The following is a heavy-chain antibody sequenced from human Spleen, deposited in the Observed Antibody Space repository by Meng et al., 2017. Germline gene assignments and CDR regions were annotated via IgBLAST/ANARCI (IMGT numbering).Heavy chain of an antibody. D-gene: IGHD4-23*01. CDR1: GGSISSSSWY. Sequence: SETLSLTCTVSGGSISSSSWYWGWIRQPPGKGLEWIGSIGYSGSTYYNPSPKSRVTISVDTSKNQFSLKLRSVTAADTAVYYCARDEYAGNFWFEPWAQGTLVTVSS. CDR2: IGYSGST. V-gene: IGHV4-39*07. CDR3: ARDEYAGNFWFEP. J-gene: IGHJ5*02.